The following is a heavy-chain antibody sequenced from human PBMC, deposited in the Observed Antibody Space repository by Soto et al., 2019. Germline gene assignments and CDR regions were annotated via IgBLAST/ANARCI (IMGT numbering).Heavy chain of an antibody. Sequence: EVQLVESGGGLVKPGGSLRLSCAASGFTFSSYSMNWVRQAPGKGLEWVSSIITISGYIYYADSVKGRFTIARDNAKNSLYLQMNSLRAEDTAVYYCARDGWVDYWGQGTLVTVSS. J-gene: IGHJ4*02. CDR1: GFTFSSYS. CDR2: IITISGYI. CDR3: ARDGWVDY. V-gene: IGHV3-21*01. D-gene: IGHD6-19*01.